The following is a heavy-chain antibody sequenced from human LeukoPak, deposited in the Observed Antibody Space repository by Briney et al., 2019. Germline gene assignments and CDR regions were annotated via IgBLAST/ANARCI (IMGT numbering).Heavy chain of an antibody. Sequence: GASVTVSCTASGGTFSNYAINWVRQAPGQGLEWMGRIIPILGIANYAQKFQGRVTITADKSTSTAYMELSSLRSEDTAVYYCAISRSYGAFYNFDYWGQGTLVTVSS. V-gene: IGHV1-69*04. CDR2: IIPILGIA. J-gene: IGHJ4*02. D-gene: IGHD1-26*01. CDR3: AISRSYGAFYNFDY. CDR1: GGTFSNYA.